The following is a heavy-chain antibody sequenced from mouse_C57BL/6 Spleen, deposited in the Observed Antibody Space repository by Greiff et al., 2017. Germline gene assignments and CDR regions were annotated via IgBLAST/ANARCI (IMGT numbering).Heavy chain of an antibody. CDR3: ARGRGGYDVGAMDY. D-gene: IGHD2-2*01. V-gene: IGHV1-80*01. CDR2: IYPGDGDT. J-gene: IGHJ4*01. Sequence: QVQLQQSGAELVKPGASVKISCKASGYAFSSYWMNWVKQRPGKGLEWIGQIYPGDGDTNYNGKFKGKATLTADKSSSTDYMQLSSLTSEDSAVYFCARGRGGYDVGAMDYWGQGTSVTVSS. CDR1: GYAFSSYW.